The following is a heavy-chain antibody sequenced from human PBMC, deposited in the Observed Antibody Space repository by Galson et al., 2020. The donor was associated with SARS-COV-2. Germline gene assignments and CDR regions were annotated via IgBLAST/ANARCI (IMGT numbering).Heavy chain of an antibody. J-gene: IGHJ4*02. V-gene: IGHV3-9*01. CDR3: AKTDGGDY. CDR2: ISWNSGSI. CDR1: GFTFDDYA. Sequence: GGSLRLSCAASGFTFDDYAMHWVRQAPGKGLEWVSGISWNSGSIGYADSVKGRFTISRDNAKNSLYLQMNSLRAEDTALYYCAKTDGGDYWGQGTLVTVSS.